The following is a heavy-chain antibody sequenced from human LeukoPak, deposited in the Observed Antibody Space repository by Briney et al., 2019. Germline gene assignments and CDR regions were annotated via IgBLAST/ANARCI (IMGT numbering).Heavy chain of an antibody. CDR3: DVGILRGPDY. CDR2: IYHSGST. Sequence: PSETLSLTCTVSGSSISSNYYWGWIRQPPGKGLEWIGSIYHSGSTYSNPSLKSRVTISVDTSKNHFSLKLTSMTAADTAVYYCDVGILRGPDYWGQGTLVTVSS. CDR1: GSSISSNYY. D-gene: IGHD1-26*01. J-gene: IGHJ4*02. V-gene: IGHV4-38-2*02.